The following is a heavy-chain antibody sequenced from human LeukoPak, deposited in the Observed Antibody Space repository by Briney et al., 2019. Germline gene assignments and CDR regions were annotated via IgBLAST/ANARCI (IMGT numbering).Heavy chain of an antibody. J-gene: IGHJ4*02. Sequence: ASVKVSCKASGGTFSSYAISWVRQAPGQGLEWMGRIIPIFGTANYAQKFQGRVTITTDESTSPAYLELSSLRSEDTAVDYCAREEVAGKPDWGQGTLVTVSS. V-gene: IGHV1-69*05. D-gene: IGHD6-19*01. CDR2: IIPIFGTA. CDR1: GGTFSSYA. CDR3: AREEVAGKPD.